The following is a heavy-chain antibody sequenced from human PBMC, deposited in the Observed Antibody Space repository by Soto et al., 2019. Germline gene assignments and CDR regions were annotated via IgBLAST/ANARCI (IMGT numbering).Heavy chain of an antibody. J-gene: IGHJ2*01. V-gene: IGHV3-74*01. CDR2: MNSDGSST. D-gene: IGHD3-3*01. CDR3: ARDRIFVFQAEDGIRDVRSVSAFLLNRSSDL. Sequence: PRKGLGCVSRMNSDGSSTSYADSVKGRFAISRDNAKNTLYLQMNSLRAEVTAVYYCARDRIFVFQAEDGIRDVRSVSAFLLNRSSDL.